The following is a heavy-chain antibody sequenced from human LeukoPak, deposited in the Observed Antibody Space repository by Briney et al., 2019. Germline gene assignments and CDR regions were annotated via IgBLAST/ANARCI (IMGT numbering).Heavy chain of an antibody. J-gene: IGHJ4*02. Sequence: SVKVSCTASGGTFSSYAISWVRQAPGQGLEWMGRIIPILGIANYAQKFQGRVTITADKSTSTAYMELSSLRSEDTAVYYCARDQGDGYNSYWGQGTLVTVSS. CDR1: GGTFSSYA. V-gene: IGHV1-69*04. CDR2: IIPILGIA. CDR3: ARDQGDGYNSY. D-gene: IGHD5-24*01.